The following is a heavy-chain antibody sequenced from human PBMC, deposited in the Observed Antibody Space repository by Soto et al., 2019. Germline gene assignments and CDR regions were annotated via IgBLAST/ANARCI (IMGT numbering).Heavy chain of an antibody. CDR1: GFTFSSYG. V-gene: IGHV3-30*18. CDR2: ISYDGSNK. J-gene: IGHJ6*02. Sequence: QVQLVESGGGVVQPGRSLRLSCAASGFTFSSYGMHWVRQAPGKGLEWVAVISYDGSNKYYADSVKGRFTISRDNSKNTLDLQMNSLRAEDTAVYYCAKRGYDSSGYYYGMDVWCQGTTVTVSS. D-gene: IGHD3-22*01. CDR3: AKRGYDSSGYYYGMDV.